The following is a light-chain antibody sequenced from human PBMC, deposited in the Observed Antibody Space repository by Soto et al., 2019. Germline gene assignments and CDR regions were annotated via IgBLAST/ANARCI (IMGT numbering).Light chain of an antibody. CDR3: MQPLQSWT. CDR2: LGS. V-gene: IGKV2-28*01. Sequence: IVVTQSPLSLPVTHGEPASISCRSSQSLLHSNGYNYLDWYLQKPGQSPQLLIYLGSNRASGVPDRFSGSGSGTDFTLKISRVEAEDVGVYYCMQPLQSWTFGQGSKVDIK. CDR1: QSLLHSNGYNY. J-gene: IGKJ1*01.